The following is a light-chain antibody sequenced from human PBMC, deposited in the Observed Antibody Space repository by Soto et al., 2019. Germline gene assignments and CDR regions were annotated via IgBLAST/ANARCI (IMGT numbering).Light chain of an antibody. CDR2: GAS. J-gene: IGKJ4*01. CDR3: QQYKNWPPLT. CDR1: QSVNSN. V-gene: IGKV3-15*01. Sequence: EIVMTQSPATLSVSPGERATLSCRASQSVNSNLAWYQQKPGQAPRLLICGASTRATGLPARFSGRGSGTEFTLTISSLQSEDFAVYYCQQYKNWPPLTFGGGTKVEIK.